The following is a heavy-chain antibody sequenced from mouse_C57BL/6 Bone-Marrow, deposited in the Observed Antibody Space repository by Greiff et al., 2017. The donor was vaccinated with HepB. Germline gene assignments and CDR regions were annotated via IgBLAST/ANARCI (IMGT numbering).Heavy chain of an antibody. V-gene: IGHV14-2*01. D-gene: IGHD2-1*01. Sequence: EVKLMESGAELVKPGASVKLSCTASGFNIKDYYMHWVKQRTEQGLEWIGRIDPEDGETKYAPKFQGKATITADTSSNTAYLQLSSLTSEDTAVYYCAPSLGNYVDYAMDYWGEGTSVTVSA. CDR1: GFNIKDYY. J-gene: IGHJ4*01. CDR2: IDPEDGET. CDR3: APSLGNYVDYAMDY.